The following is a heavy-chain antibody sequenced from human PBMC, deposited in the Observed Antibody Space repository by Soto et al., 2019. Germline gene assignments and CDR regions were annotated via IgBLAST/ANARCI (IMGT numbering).Heavy chain of an antibody. D-gene: IGHD2-2*01. CDR1: GGSFSGYY. V-gene: IGHV4-34*01. J-gene: IGHJ4*02. Sequence: SETLSLTCAVYGGSFSGYYWSWIRQPPGKGLEWIGEINHSGSTNYNPSLKSRVTISVDTSKNQFSLKLSSVTAADTAVYYCASSHSVVPAAMIIDYWGQGTLVTVSS. CDR2: INHSGST. CDR3: ASSHSVVPAAMIIDY.